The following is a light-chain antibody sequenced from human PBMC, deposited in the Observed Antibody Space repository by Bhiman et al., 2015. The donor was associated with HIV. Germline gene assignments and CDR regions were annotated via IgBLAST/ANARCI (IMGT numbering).Light chain of an antibody. CDR2: RNN. CDR1: SSNIGSNT. J-gene: IGLJ1*01. V-gene: IGLV1-44*01. Sequence: QSVLTQPPSASGTPGQRVTISCSGSSSNIGSNTINWYQQLPGTAPKLLIYRNNQRPSGVPDRFSGSKSGTSASLAISGAQAMDEADYYCQAWDSSTGVFGPGTRVTVL. CDR3: QAWDSSTGV.